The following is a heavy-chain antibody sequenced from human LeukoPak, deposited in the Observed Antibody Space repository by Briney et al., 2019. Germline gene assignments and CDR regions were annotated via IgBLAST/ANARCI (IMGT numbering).Heavy chain of an antibody. J-gene: IGHJ3*01. CDR1: GSSFSSYW. CDR3: AREDYYGSGNYVAWGGAFDV. Sequence: PGGSLRLSCEASGSSFSSYWMTWVRQAPGKGLEWVANIKQDGSEKYYVDSVKGRFTISRDNAKISVYLQMNSLRAEDTAVYYCAREDYYGSGNYVAWGGAFDVWGQGTTVTVSS. D-gene: IGHD3-10*01. V-gene: IGHV3-7*01. CDR2: IKQDGSEK.